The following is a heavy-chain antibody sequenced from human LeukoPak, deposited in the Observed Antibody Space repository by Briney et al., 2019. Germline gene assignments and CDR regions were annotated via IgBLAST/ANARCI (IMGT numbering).Heavy chain of an antibody. V-gene: IGHV3-30*02. CDR2: LRFDGSNK. CDR1: GFTFRSYG. Sequence: PGGSLRLSCAASGFTFRSYGMHWVRQAPGKGLEWVAFLRFDGSNKYYTDSVKGRFTISRDNSKNTLYLQMNSLRPEDTALYYCAREVYYDSSGYYHPGGFDYWGQGTLVTVSS. D-gene: IGHD3-22*01. CDR3: AREVYYDSSGYYHPGGFDY. J-gene: IGHJ4*02.